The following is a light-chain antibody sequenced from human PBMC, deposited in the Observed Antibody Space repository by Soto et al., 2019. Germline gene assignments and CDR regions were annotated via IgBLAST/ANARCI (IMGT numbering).Light chain of an antibody. CDR2: KAS. CDR1: QSISSW. Sequence: DIQMTQSPSTLSASVGDRVTITCRASQSISSWLAWYKQKPGKAPKLLIYKASSLESGVPTRFSGSGSGTEFTLTISSLQPDDFATYYCQHYNSYWTFGQGTKVEIK. CDR3: QHYNSYWT. J-gene: IGKJ1*01. V-gene: IGKV1-5*03.